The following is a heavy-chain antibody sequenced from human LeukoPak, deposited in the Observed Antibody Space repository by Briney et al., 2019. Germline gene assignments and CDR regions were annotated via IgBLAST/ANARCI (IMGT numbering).Heavy chain of an antibody. D-gene: IGHD6-13*01. CDR3: TREKMYSSSWYYYYYYGVDV. CDR2: IRSKAYGGTT. Sequence: GGSLRLSCTASGFTFGDYAMSWVRQAPGKGLEWVGFIRSKAYGGTTEYAASVKGRFTISRDDSKSIAYLQMNSLKTEDTAVYYCTREKMYSSSWYYYYYYGVDVWGQGTTVTVSS. CDR1: GFTFGDYA. V-gene: IGHV3-49*04. J-gene: IGHJ6*02.